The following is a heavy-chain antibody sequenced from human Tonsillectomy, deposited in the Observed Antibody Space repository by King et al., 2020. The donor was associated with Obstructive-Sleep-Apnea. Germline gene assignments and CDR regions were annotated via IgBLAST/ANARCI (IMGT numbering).Heavy chain of an antibody. V-gene: IGHV4-38-2*02. D-gene: IGHD3-10*01. CDR3: ATFSKYSGNDY. J-gene: IGHJ4*02. CDR2: ISHRGTT. Sequence: VQLQESGPGLVKPSETLSLTCTVSGSSINSDYYWGWIRQPPGKGLDWIAIISHRGTTNTNPSLTSRVTSRVTMSLDTSKNQFSLNLRSVTAADTAVYFCATFSKYSGNDYWGQGTLVTVSS. CDR1: GSSINSDYY.